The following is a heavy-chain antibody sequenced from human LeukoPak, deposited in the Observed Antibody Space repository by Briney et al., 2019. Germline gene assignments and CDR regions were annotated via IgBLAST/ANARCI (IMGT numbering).Heavy chain of an antibody. CDR1: GGSISSGSYY. CDR2: IYTSGST. D-gene: IGHD1-26*01. Sequence: KPSQTLSLTCTVSGGSISSGSYYWSWIRQPAGKGLEWIGRIYTSGSTNYNPSLKSRVTISVDTSKNQFSLKLSSVTAADTAVYYCAGDPAGAASPYYFDYWGQGTLVTVSS. CDR3: AGDPAGAASPYYFDY. J-gene: IGHJ4*02. V-gene: IGHV4-61*02.